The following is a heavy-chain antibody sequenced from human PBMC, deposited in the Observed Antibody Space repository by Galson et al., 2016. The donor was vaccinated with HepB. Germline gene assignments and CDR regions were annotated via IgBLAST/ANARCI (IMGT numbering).Heavy chain of an antibody. CDR3: AKPIMIGNAWYYFDY. CDR1: GFTFTSYA. V-gene: IGHV3-23*01. Sequence: SLRLSCAASGFTFTSYAMSWVRQAPGKGLEWVSGISGSGGSTYYVDSVKGRFTISRDNSRNTLYLQMNSLRAEDTAVYYCAKPIMIGNAWYYFDYWGQGTLVTVSS. CDR2: ISGSGGST. J-gene: IGHJ4*02. D-gene: IGHD3-22*01.